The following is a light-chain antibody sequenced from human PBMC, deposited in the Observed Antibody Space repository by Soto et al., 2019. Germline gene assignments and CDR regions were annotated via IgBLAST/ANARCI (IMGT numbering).Light chain of an antibody. CDR1: QTFRNND. J-gene: IGKJ4*01. V-gene: IGKV3-20*01. CDR2: DAS. Sequence: ELVLTKSPGTLTLSPGERATLSCSASQTFRNNDLAWYQQKPGQAPRLLIYDASSRATGIPDRFSGGGSGTDFTLTISRLEPEDFAVYYCQQFSSYPRTFGGGTKVDIK. CDR3: QQFSSYPRT.